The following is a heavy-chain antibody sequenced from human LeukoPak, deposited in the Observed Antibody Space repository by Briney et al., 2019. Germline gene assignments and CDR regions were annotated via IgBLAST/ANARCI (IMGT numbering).Heavy chain of an antibody. CDR1: GFTFSSCV. CDR3: VKEFYSTSWYYFDY. Sequence: GGSLRLSCAASGFTFSSCVMHWVRQAPGKGLEWVAVISSDGSNQYYVGSVKGRFTISRDNSKNTLYLQMNSLRAEDTAVYYCVKEFYSTSWYYFDYWGQGTLVTVSS. J-gene: IGHJ4*02. D-gene: IGHD2-2*01. V-gene: IGHV3-30*18. CDR2: ISSDGSNQ.